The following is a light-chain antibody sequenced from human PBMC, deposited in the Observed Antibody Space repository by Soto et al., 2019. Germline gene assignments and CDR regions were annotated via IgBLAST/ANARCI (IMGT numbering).Light chain of an antibody. Sequence: QSALTQPASVSGSPGQSITISCTGTSSDIGAYNYVSWYQQHPGKAPKLLIYGLTNRPSGVSNLFSGSKSGNTASLTISGLQAEDDADYYCSVYTTFLTLVFGGGTKLT. J-gene: IGLJ3*02. CDR3: SVYTTFLTLV. V-gene: IGLV2-14*01. CDR1: SSDIGAYNY. CDR2: GLT.